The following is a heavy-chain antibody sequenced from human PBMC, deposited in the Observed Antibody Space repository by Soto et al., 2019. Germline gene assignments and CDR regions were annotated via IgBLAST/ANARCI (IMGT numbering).Heavy chain of an antibody. D-gene: IGHD6-13*01. CDR2: ISSSTPYR. V-gene: IGHV3-21*01. Sequence: GWSLRLSCAASGFTFSSFTMNWVRQAPGKGLEWVSSISSSTPYRYYTDSVKGRFTISRDNAKNSLYLQMNSLRAEDTAVYYCARGDSYPAIAAALDYWGQGTLVTVSS. CDR1: GFTFSSFT. CDR3: ARGDSYPAIAAALDY. J-gene: IGHJ4*02.